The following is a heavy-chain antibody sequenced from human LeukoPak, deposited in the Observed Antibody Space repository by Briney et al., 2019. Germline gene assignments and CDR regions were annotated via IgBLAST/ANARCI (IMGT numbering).Heavy chain of an antibody. D-gene: IGHD5-18*01. Sequence: PSETLSLTCTVSGGSISSSTYYWGWIRQPPGKGLECIGSISSSGSTHYNPSLKSRVTISVDMSKNQFSLKLSSVTAADTAVYYCARETYTAMVRGDFDYWGQGTLVTVSS. CDR3: ARETYTAMVRGDFDY. CDR1: GGSISSSTYY. J-gene: IGHJ4*02. V-gene: IGHV4-39*07. CDR2: ISSSGST.